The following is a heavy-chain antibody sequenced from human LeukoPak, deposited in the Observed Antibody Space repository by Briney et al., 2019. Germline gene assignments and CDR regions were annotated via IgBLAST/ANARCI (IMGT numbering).Heavy chain of an antibody. CDR3: ARDPYSGSYVDYYYYYYMDV. CDR2: ITSSSSHI. J-gene: IGHJ6*03. D-gene: IGHD6-13*01. CDR1: GFTFSSYN. Sequence: GGSLRLSCAASGFTFSSYNTNWVRQAPGKGLEWVSSITSSSSHIYYADSVKGRFTISRDNAKNSLYLQIDSLRAEDTAVYYCARDPYSGSYVDYYYYYYMDVWGKGTTVTISS. V-gene: IGHV3-21*01.